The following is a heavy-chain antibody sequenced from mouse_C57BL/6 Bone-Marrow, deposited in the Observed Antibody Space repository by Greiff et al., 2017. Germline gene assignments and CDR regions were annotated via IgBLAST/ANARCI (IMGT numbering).Heavy chain of an antibody. Sequence: EVKLEESGPGLVKPSQSLSLTCSVTGYSITSGYYWNWIRQFPGNKLEWMGYISYDGSNNYNPSLKNRISITRDTSKNQFFLKLNSVTTEDTATYYCARERSSLGAMDYWGQGTSVTVSS. CDR3: ARERSSLGAMDY. V-gene: IGHV3-6*01. D-gene: IGHD4-1*01. CDR2: ISYDGSN. J-gene: IGHJ4*01. CDR1: GYSITSGYY.